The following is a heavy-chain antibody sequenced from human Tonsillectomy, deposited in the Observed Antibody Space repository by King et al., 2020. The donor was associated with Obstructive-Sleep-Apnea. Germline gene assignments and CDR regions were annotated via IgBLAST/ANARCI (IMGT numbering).Heavy chain of an antibody. CDR3: ARERPSYGDYYFDY. D-gene: IGHD3-16*01. CDR2: ISSSSSTI. V-gene: IGHV3-48*01. CDR1: GFTFSSYS. Sequence: VQLVESGGGLVQPGGSLRLSCAASGFTFSSYSMNWVRQAPGKGLAWGSYISSSSSTIYYADSVKGRFTISRDNAKNSLYLQMNSLRAEDTAVYYCARERPSYGDYYFDYWGQGTLVTVSS. J-gene: IGHJ4*02.